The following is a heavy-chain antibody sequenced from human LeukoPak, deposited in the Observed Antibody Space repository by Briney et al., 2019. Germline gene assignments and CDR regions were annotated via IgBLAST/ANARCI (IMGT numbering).Heavy chain of an antibody. CDR2: ISSSSSYI. D-gene: IGHD6-19*01. J-gene: IGHJ4*02. CDR3: ARDAKQWPLTPDY. V-gene: IGHV3-21*01. Sequence: PGGSLRLSCAASGFTFSSYGMHWVRQAPGKGLEWVSSISSSSSYIYYADSVKGRFTISRDNAKNSLYLQMNSLRAEDTAVYYCARDAKQWPLTPDYWGQGTLVTVSP. CDR1: GFTFSSYG.